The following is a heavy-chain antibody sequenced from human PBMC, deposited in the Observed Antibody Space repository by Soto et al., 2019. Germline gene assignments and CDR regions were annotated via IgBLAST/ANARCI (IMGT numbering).Heavy chain of an antibody. Sequence: QVQLIQSGAEVKTPGASVKVSCKESGYTFTSSYIHWVRQAPGQGLEWMAIINPNGGSTNYAQKFQGRVTMTRDTSTSTVYMELSIRTSEDTAVYYCARSLMEGDYWGQGTLVTVSS. CDR1: GYTFTSSY. CDR2: INPNGGST. CDR3: ARSLMEGDY. D-gene: IGHD3-10*01. J-gene: IGHJ4*02. V-gene: IGHV1-46*03.